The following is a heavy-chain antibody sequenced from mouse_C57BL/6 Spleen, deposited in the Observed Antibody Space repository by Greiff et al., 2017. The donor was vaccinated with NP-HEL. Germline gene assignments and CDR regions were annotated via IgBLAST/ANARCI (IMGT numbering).Heavy chain of an antibody. D-gene: IGHD2-3*01. J-gene: IGHJ3*01. CDR2: IYWDDDK. CDR3: ARSHYDGYYQAWFAY. V-gene: IGHV8-12*01. Sequence: VKLVESGPGILQSSQTLSLTCSFSGFSLSTSGMGVSWIRQPSGKGLEWLAHIYWDDDKRYNPSLKSRLTISKDTSRNQVFLKITSVDTADTATYYCARSHYDGYYQAWFAYWGQGTLVTVSA. CDR1: GFSLSTSGMG.